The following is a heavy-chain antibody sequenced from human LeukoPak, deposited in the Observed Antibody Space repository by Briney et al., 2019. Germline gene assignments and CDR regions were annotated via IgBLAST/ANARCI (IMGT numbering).Heavy chain of an antibody. Sequence: GGSLRLSCAASGFTFSSYAMHWVRQTPGKGLEWVAVISYDRSNKYYADSVKGRFTISRDNSKNTLYLQMNSLRAEDTAVYYCAREGGGNRYYFDYWGQGTLVTVSS. J-gene: IGHJ4*02. D-gene: IGHD2-15*01. CDR1: GFTFSSYA. CDR2: ISYDRSNK. CDR3: AREGGGNRYYFDY. V-gene: IGHV3-30-3*01.